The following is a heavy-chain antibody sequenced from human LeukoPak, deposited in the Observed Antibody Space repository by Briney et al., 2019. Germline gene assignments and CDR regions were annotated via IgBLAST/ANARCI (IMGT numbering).Heavy chain of an antibody. J-gene: IGHJ4*02. CDR2: INHSGST. CDR1: GGSFSGYY. Sequence: PSETLSLTCAVYGGSFSGYYWSWIRQPPGKGLEWIGEINHSGSTNYNPSLKSRVPISVDTSKNQFSLKLSSVTAADTAVYYCARGGDYGDYWGQGTLVTVSS. D-gene: IGHD4-17*01. CDR3: ARGGDYGDY. V-gene: IGHV4-34*01.